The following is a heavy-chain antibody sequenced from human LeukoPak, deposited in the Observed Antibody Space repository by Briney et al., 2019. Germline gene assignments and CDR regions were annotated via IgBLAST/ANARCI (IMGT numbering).Heavy chain of an antibody. CDR3: AKDLIRLGETALVGSPY. Sequence: GGSLRLSCAASGFTFSNYAMHWVRQAPGKGLEWVAVISYDGSNKYYADSVKGRFTISRDNSKNTLYLQMNSLRAEDTAVYYCAKDLIRLGETALVGSPYWGQGTLVTVSS. CDR2: ISYDGSNK. V-gene: IGHV3-30-3*01. CDR1: GFTFSNYA. D-gene: IGHD5-18*01. J-gene: IGHJ4*02.